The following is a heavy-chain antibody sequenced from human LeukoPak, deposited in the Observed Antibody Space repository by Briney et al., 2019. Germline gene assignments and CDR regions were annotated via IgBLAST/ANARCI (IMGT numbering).Heavy chain of an antibody. CDR1: GVSISSYY. V-gene: IGHV4-59*01. CDR3: ARSFTMVRGVPRPFDP. Sequence: SETLSLTCTVSGVSISSYYWGWIRQPPGKGLEWIGYIYYTGDTNYNPSLKSRVTISVDTSKNQFSLKLSSVTAADTAVYYCARSFTMVRGVPRPFDPWGQGTLVTVSS. CDR2: IYYTGDT. J-gene: IGHJ5*02. D-gene: IGHD3-10*01.